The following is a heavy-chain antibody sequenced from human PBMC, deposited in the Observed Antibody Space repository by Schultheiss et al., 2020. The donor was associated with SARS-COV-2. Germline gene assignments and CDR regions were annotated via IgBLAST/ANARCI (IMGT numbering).Heavy chain of an antibody. J-gene: IGHJ4*02. CDR1: GGSISSNNYY. CDR2: ISYSGST. D-gene: IGHD3-10*01. CDR3: SRVRRQFASGSPSDY. V-gene: IGHV4-39*07. Sequence: SETLSLNCSVSGGSISSNNYYWGWIRRPPGKGLEWIGSISYSGSTHYNQSLKSRVTISVDTSKNQFSLRMTSVTAADTAVYYCSRVRRQFASGSPSDYWGRGSLVTVSS.